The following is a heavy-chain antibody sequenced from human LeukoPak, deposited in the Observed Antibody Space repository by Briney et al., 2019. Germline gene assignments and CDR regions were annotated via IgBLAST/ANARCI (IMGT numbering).Heavy chain of an antibody. D-gene: IGHD1-1*01. Sequence: SETLSLTCTVSGGSISSYYWSWVRQPPGKELEWIGYIYYSGSTNYNPSLMSRVTISVDTSKDQFSLKLNSVTAADTAVYYCARAASGYYMDVWGNGTTVTVSS. CDR2: IYYSGST. CDR1: GGSISSYY. CDR3: ARAASGYYMDV. V-gene: IGHV4-59*01. J-gene: IGHJ6*03.